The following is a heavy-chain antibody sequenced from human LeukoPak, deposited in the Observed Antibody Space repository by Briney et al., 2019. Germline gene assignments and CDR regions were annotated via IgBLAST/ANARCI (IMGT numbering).Heavy chain of an antibody. D-gene: IGHD3-10*01. Sequence: GGSLRLSCAASGFTFSSYWMHWVRQAPGKGLVWVSRINSDGRSTSYADSVKGRFTISRDNAKNTLYLQMNSLRAEDTAVYYCATMGSGSYYDSQLNYYYGMDVWGQGTTVTVSS. CDR2: INSDGRST. CDR3: ATMGSGSYYDSQLNYYYGMDV. CDR1: GFTFSSYW. V-gene: IGHV3-74*01. J-gene: IGHJ6*02.